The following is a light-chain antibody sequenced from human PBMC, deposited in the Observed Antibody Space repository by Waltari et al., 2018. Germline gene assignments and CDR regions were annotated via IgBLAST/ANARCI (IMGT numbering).Light chain of an antibody. J-gene: IGKJ4*01. CDR1: QDISSH. CDR3: LQLYSYPLT. CDR2: AAS. Sequence: IQLTQSPSSLSASVGDRVTITCRDSQDISSHLAWYQQIQGKAPKLLIYAASTLQSGVPSRFGGSGSGTDFTLTICSLQPEDFATFYCLQLYSYPLTFGGGTKVEIK. V-gene: IGKV1-9*01.